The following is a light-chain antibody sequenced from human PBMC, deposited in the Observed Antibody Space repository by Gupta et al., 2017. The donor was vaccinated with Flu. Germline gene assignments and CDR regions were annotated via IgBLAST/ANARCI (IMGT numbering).Light chain of an antibody. Sequence: SHPNIKKNFGSWYQQFPGKAPKLLIYDDNKRPSGIPDRFSASKSGTSATLAITGLQTGDEADYYCGTWDTALRTRMFGGGTTVTVL. CDR1: HPNIKKNF. CDR3: GTWDTALRTRM. J-gene: IGLJ3*02. V-gene: IGLV1-51*01. CDR2: DDN.